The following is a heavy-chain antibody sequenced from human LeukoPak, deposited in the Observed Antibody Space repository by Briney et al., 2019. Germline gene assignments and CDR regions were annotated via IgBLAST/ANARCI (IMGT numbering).Heavy chain of an antibody. Sequence: PGGSLRLSCAASGFTFSDYYMSWIRQAPGKGLEWVSYISSSGSTIYYADSVKGRFTISRDNAKNSLYLQMNSLRAEDTAVYYCARCSGRDFWRRVDPWGQGTLVTVSS. CDR3: ARCSGRDFWRRVDP. V-gene: IGHV3-11*04. CDR2: ISSSGSTI. D-gene: IGHD3-3*01. J-gene: IGHJ5*02. CDR1: GFTFSDYY.